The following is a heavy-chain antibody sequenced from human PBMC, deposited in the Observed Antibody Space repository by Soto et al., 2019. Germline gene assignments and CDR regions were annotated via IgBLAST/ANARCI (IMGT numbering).Heavy chain of an antibody. D-gene: IGHD3-10*01. CDR3: ARERGVLSEAFDI. CDR2: TYYRSKWYN. J-gene: IGHJ3*02. CDR1: GDSVSSNSAA. Sequence: QVQLQQSGPGLVKPSQTLSLTCAISGDSVSSNSAARNWLRQSPSRGLEWLGRTYYRSKWYNDYVVSVKSRITINPDTSKNQCSLQPNSVPPEDTVVYYCARERGVLSEAFDIWGKGTVVTVSS. V-gene: IGHV6-1*01.